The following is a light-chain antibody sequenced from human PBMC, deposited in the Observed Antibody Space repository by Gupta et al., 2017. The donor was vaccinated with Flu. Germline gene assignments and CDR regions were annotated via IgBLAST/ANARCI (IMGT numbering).Light chain of an antibody. CDR2: DAS. CDR3: QQHSNWPQYT. CDR1: QSVSSY. Sequence: EIVLTQPPATLSLSPGERATLSCRASQSVSSYLAWYHQKPGQAPRLLIYDASNRDTGIPARFSGSGYGTDFTLTISSREPEDFAVYYCQQHSNWPQYTFGQGTKLEIK. V-gene: IGKV3-11*01. J-gene: IGKJ2*01.